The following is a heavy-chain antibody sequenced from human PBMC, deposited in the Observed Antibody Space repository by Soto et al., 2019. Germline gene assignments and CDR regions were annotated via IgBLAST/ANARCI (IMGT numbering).Heavy chain of an antibody. CDR2: IIPIFGTA. V-gene: IGHV1-69*01. CDR3: ALQGNNWNPVYYYYGMDV. J-gene: IGHJ6*02. D-gene: IGHD1-20*01. Sequence: QVQLVQSGAEVKKPGSSVKVSCKASGGTFSSYAISWVRQAPGQGLEWMGGIIPIFGTANYAQKFQGRVTITADESTSTDYMELSSLRSEDTAVYYCALQGNNWNPVYYYYGMDVWGQGTTVTVSS. CDR1: GGTFSSYA.